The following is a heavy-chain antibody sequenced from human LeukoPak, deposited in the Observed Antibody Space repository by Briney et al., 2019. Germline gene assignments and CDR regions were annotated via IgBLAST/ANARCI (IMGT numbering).Heavy chain of an antibody. CDR3: VRDPWDY. Sequence: GGSLRLSCEASGFTFSRFWMSWVRQAPGEGLEWVANIDEGGSEKYHVGSVRGRFTISRDNAKNSLYLQMNSLRAEDTAVYYCVRDPWDYWGQGTLVTVSS. CDR1: GFTFSRFW. CDR2: IDEGGSEK. J-gene: IGHJ4*02. V-gene: IGHV3-7*03.